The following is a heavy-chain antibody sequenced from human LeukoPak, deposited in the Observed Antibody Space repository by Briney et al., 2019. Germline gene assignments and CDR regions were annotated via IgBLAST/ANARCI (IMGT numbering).Heavy chain of an antibody. V-gene: IGHV1-2*02. CDR3: ARVKYDFWSGRRSNWFDL. J-gene: IGHJ5*02. CDR1: GYTFTCYY. CDR2: INHNSGGT. D-gene: IGHD3-3*01. Sequence: ASVKVPCKASGYTFTCYYMHWVRQAPGQGLEWMGWINHNSGGTNYAQKFQGRVTMTRDTSISTAYMELSRLRSDDTAVYYCARVKYDFWSGRRSNWFDLWGQGTLVTVSS.